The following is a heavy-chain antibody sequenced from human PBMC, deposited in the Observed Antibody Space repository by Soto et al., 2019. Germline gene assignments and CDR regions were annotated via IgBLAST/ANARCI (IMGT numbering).Heavy chain of an antibody. V-gene: IGHV1-18*01. CDR3: AKNGQPPYYYYGMDV. CDR1: GYTFSSYG. CDR2: VSGYNGDT. J-gene: IGHJ6*01. D-gene: IGHD2-8*01. Sequence: QGQLVQSGPEVKKPGASVKVSCKASGYTFSSYGISWVRQAPGQGLEWMGWVSGYNGDTKYAQKVQGRVTMTIDTSTYTAYMELRSLTSDDTAKYYCAKNGQPPYYYYGMDVW.